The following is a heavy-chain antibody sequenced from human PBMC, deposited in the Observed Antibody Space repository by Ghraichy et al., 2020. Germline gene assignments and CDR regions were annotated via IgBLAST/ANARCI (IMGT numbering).Heavy chain of an antibody. J-gene: IGHJ4*02. CDR2: IYYSGST. V-gene: IGHV4-31*03. Sequence: SETLSLTCTVSGGSISSGGYYWSWIRQHPGKGLEWIGYIYYSGSTYYNPSLKSRVTISVDTSKNQFSLKLSSVTAADTAVYYCAREIVVVPAAHFDYWGQGTLVTVSS. D-gene: IGHD2-2*01. CDR1: GGSISSGGYY. CDR3: AREIVVVPAAHFDY.